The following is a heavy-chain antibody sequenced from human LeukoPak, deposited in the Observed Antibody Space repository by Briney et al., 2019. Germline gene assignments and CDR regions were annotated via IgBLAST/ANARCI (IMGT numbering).Heavy chain of an antibody. CDR3: ARAGIGELLFPLYYYYGMDV. CDR2: IYYSGST. CDR1: GGSISSYY. J-gene: IGHJ6*02. V-gene: IGHV4-59*01. D-gene: IGHD3-10*01. Sequence: SETLSLTCTVSGGSISSYYWSWIRQPPGKGLEWIGYIYYSGSTNYNPSLKSRVTISVDTSKNQFSLKLSSVTAADTAVYYCARAGIGELLFPLYYYYGMDVWGQGTTVTVSS.